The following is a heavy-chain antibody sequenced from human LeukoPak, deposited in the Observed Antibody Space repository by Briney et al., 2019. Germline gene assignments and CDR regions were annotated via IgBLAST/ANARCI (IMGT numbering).Heavy chain of an antibody. D-gene: IGHD3-9*01. CDR3: AREGCDILTGPRYRPWYFDL. Sequence: GGSLRLSCAASGFTFSSYWMSWVRQAPGKGLEWVANIKQDGSEKYYVDSVKGRFTISRDNAKNSLYLQMDSLRAEDTAVYYCAREGCDILTGPRYRPWYFDLWGRGTLVTVSS. CDR2: IKQDGSEK. J-gene: IGHJ2*01. CDR1: GFTFSSYW. V-gene: IGHV3-7*01.